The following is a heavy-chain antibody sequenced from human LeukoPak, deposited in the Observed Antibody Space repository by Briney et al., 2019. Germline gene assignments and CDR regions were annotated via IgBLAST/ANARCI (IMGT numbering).Heavy chain of an antibody. CDR3: AKGGHYDSRDAIDY. D-gene: IGHD3-22*01. V-gene: IGHV3-43*02. CDR1: GFTFSSYE. CDR2: ISGDGGST. J-gene: IGHJ4*02. Sequence: QPGGSLRLSCAASGFTFSSYEMNWVRQAPGKGLEWVSLISGDGGSTYYADSMKGRFTISRDNSRNSLYLQMNSLRTEDTALYYCAKGGHYDSRDAIDYWGQGTLVTVSS.